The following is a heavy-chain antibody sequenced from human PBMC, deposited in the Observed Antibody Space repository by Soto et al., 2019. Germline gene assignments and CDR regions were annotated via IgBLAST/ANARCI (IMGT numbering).Heavy chain of an antibody. CDR3: ARYKSPYDFWSGYQTVGAFDI. Sequence: VSVNVSCKASGYRFAIYAIHWVRQAPGQRPEWMGWINPGNGHTRYSQKSQGRVTFTRDTSAGVAYMELSSLRSEDTAVYYCARYKSPYDFWSGYQTVGAFDIWGQGIMVTVS. D-gene: IGHD3-3*01. CDR2: INPGNGHT. J-gene: IGHJ3*02. V-gene: IGHV1-3*01. CDR1: GYRFAIYA.